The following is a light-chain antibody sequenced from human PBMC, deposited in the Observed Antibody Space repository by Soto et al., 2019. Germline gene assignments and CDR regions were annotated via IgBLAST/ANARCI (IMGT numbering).Light chain of an antibody. J-gene: IGLJ3*02. V-gene: IGLV2-8*01. Sequence: QSALTQPPSASGSPGQSVTISCTGTSSDVGGYKYVSWYQQHPGKAPKLILYEVSKRPSGVPDRFSGSKSGNTASLTVSGLQAEDEADYYCQSYDSSLSGWVFGGGTQLTVL. CDR1: SSDVGGYKY. CDR2: EVS. CDR3: QSYDSSLSGWV.